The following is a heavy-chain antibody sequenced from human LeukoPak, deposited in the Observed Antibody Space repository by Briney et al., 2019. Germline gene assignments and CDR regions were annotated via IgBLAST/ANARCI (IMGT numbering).Heavy chain of an antibody. Sequence: SETLSLTCGVYGGSFSGYYRSWIRQPPGKGLEWIGEINHSGSTNYNPSLKSRVTISVDTSKNQFSLKLSSVTAADTAVYYCAKESCSGGSCYIFDYWGQGTLVTVFS. V-gene: IGHV4-34*01. CDR1: GGSFSGYY. D-gene: IGHD2-15*01. CDR2: INHSGST. J-gene: IGHJ4*02. CDR3: AKESCSGGSCYIFDY.